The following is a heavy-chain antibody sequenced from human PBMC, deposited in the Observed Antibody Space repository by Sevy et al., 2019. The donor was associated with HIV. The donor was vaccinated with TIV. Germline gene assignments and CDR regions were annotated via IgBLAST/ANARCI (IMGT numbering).Heavy chain of an antibody. CDR1: GFTFSSYA. Sequence: GGSLRLSCAASGFTFSSYAMNWVRQAPGKGLEWVSGISGSGGSTYYVDSVKGRFTISRDNSKNTLYMQMNSLRAEDTAVYYGANAIVVVGATAWFDPWGQGTLVTVSS. CDR3: ANAIVVVGATAWFDP. CDR2: ISGSGGST. J-gene: IGHJ5*02. V-gene: IGHV3-23*01. D-gene: IGHD2-15*01.